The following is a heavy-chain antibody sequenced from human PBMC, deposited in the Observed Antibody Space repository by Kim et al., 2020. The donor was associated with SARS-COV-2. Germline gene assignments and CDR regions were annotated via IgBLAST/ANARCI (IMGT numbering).Heavy chain of an antibody. J-gene: IGHJ6*02. V-gene: IGHV4-61*07. CDR3: ARQKYSSSYAGMDV. D-gene: IGHD4-4*01. Sequence: PALKSRVTISVDTSKNQFSLKLSSVTAADTAVYYCARQKYSSSYAGMDVWGQGTTVTVSS.